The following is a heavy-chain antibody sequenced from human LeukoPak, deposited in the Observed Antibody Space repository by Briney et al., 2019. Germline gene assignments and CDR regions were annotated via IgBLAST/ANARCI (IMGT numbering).Heavy chain of an antibody. Sequence: GGSLRLSCAGSGFTFSSYVMSWVRQAPGKGLEWLSAISGSGGSTYYADSVKGRFTISRDNSKNTLYLQMNSLRAEDTAVYYCAKDQASYSSGWWGGWGQGTLVTVSS. D-gene: IGHD6-19*01. CDR3: AKDQASYSSGWWGG. J-gene: IGHJ4*02. V-gene: IGHV3-23*01. CDR1: GFTFSSYV. CDR2: ISGSGGST.